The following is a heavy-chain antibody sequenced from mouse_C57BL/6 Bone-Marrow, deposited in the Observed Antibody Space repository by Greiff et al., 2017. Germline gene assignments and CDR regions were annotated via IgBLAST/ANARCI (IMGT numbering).Heavy chain of an antibody. CDR3: ARRDYYSNFYAMDY. J-gene: IGHJ4*01. V-gene: IGHV5-6*02. D-gene: IGHD2-5*01. CDR2: ISSGGSYT. Sequence: EVKLQESGGDLVKPGGSLKLSCAASGFTFSSYGMSWVRQTPDKRLEWVATISSGGSYTYYPDSVKGRFTISRDNAKNTLYLQMSSLKSEDTAMYYCARRDYYSNFYAMDYWGQGTSVTVSS. CDR1: GFTFSSYG.